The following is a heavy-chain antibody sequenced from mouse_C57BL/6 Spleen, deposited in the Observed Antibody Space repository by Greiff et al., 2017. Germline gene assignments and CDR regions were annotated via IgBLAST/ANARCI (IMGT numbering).Heavy chain of an antibody. V-gene: IGHV14-2*01. J-gene: IGHJ1*03. Sequence: VQLQQSGAELVKPGASVKLSCTASGFNIKDYYMHWVKQRTEQGLEWIGRIDPEDGETKYAPKFQGKATITADTSSNTAYLQLSSLTSEDTAVYYCARGEIHYYGSSGYLYFDVWGTGTTVTVSS. CDR1: GFNIKDYY. CDR3: ARGEIHYYGSSGYLYFDV. CDR2: IDPEDGET. D-gene: IGHD1-1*01.